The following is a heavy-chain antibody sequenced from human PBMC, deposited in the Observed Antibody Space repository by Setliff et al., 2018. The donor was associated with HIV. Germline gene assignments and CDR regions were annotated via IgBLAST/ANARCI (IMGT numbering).Heavy chain of an antibody. J-gene: IGHJ4*02. Sequence: SETLSLTCAVSGDSITSRNYHWDWVRQPPGKGLEWIGSLFYTGSTSCNPSLKSRVTISGDTSKNQVSLKLNSMTAADTAVYFCVRGPQWLVQKGRVYYFDYWGQGTLVTVSS. V-gene: IGHV4-39*07. D-gene: IGHD6-19*01. CDR2: LFYTGST. CDR1: GDSITSRNYH. CDR3: VRGPQWLVQKGRVYYFDY.